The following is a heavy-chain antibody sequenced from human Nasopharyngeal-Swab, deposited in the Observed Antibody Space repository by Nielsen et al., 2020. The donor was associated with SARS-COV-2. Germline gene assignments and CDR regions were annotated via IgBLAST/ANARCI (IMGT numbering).Heavy chain of an antibody. J-gene: IGHJ4*02. Sequence: GSLRLSCAVYGGSLSDYHWSWIRQPPGKGLEWIGEMKPSGRTNYNPSLKSRVAISIDTSKNQFFSNLRSVTAADTAVFYCAGHPADFDYWGQGTLVTVSS. CDR3: AGHPADFDY. CDR2: MKPSGRT. CDR1: GGSLSDYH. V-gene: IGHV4-34*01.